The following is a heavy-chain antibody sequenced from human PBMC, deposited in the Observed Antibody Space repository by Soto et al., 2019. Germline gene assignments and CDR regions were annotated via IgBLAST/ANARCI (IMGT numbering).Heavy chain of an antibody. J-gene: IGHJ4*02. D-gene: IGHD3-10*01. CDR2: IYSGGST. CDR3: ARMVPARNYFDY. Sequence: PGGSLRLSCTASGCNVMSNYMSWVRQAPGKGLEWVSVIYSGGSTYYADSVKGRFTISRDNSKNTLYLQMNSLRAEDTAVYYCARMVPARNYFDYWGQGTLVTVSS. V-gene: IGHV3-66*01. CDR1: GCNVMSNY.